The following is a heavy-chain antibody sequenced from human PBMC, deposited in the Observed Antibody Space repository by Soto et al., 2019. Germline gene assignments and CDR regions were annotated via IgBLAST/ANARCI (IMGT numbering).Heavy chain of an antibody. CDR3: TKGRSTSCFAQVDY. CDR1: GFIFDDYA. V-gene: IGHV3-9*01. D-gene: IGHD2-2*01. Sequence: EVQLVESGGGLVQPGRSLRLSCAASGFIFDDYAMHWVRQAPGKGLEWVSSISWNSGTIVYADSVKGRFTISRDNAKNSRYLQMTSLRSVDTAFYYCTKGRSTSCFAQVDYWGQGTLVTVSS. CDR2: ISWNSGTI. J-gene: IGHJ4*02.